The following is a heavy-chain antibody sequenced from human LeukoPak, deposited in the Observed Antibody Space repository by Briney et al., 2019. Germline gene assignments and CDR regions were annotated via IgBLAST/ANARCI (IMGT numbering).Heavy chain of an antibody. Sequence: SETLSLTCTVSGASISSNNYYWGWIRQPPGKGLEWIGNIYYSGSTYYNASLQSRVTISIETSKNQFSLRLNSVTAADTAMYYCAKSGGYGLIDYWGQGTLVTVSS. V-gene: IGHV4-39*01. CDR3: AKSGGYGLIDY. CDR2: IYYSGST. D-gene: IGHD1-26*01. J-gene: IGHJ4*02. CDR1: GASISSNNYY.